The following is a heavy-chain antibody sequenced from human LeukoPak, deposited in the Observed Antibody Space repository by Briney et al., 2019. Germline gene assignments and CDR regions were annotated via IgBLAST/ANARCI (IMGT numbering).Heavy chain of an antibody. D-gene: IGHD1-26*01. CDR1: GFTFDAYA. CDR2: ISGDGGTT. Sequence: GGSLRLSCAASGFTFDAYAMYWVRQAPGKGLECVSLISGDGGTTYYADSVKGRFTISRDNSKNSLYLQMNSLRPEDTALYYCAKEHSSSGSVHYWGQGTLVTVSS. CDR3: AKEHSSSGSVHY. V-gene: IGHV3-43*02. J-gene: IGHJ4*02.